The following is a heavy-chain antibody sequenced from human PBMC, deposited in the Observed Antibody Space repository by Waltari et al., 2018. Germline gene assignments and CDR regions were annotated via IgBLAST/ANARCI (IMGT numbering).Heavy chain of an antibody. Sequence: EVQLLESGGGLVQPGGSLSLSCAASGFTFSSDAMSWVRQHQGTALEWVPAISGSGGSTSYADSVKGRFTISRANSKNTLYLQMNSLGAEDTAVYYCAKDPRSYGGYQYYFDCWGQGTLVTVSS. J-gene: IGHJ4*02. CDR3: AKDPRSYGGYQYYFDC. D-gene: IGHD5-12*01. V-gene: IGHV3-23*01. CDR1: GFTFSSDA. CDR2: ISGSGGST.